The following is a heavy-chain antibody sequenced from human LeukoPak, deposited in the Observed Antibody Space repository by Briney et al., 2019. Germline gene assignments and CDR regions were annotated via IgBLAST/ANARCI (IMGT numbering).Heavy chain of an antibody. CDR2: ISGSGGST. J-gene: IGHJ4*02. Sequence: GGSLRRSCAVCGMTVRNVGMGGGRQAPGKGLEWVAGISGSGGSTNYADSVKGRFTISRDNPKNTLFLQMKSLRAEDTAVYFCAKRGVVIRVILVGFHKEAYYFDSWGQGALVTVSS. V-gene: IGHV3-23*01. D-gene: IGHD3-22*01. CDR3: AKRGVVIRVILVGFHKEAYYFDS. CDR1: GMTVRNVG.